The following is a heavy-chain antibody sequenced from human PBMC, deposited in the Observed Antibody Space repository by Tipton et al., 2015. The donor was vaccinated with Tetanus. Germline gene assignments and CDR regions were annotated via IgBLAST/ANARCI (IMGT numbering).Heavy chain of an antibody. CDR1: GGSFSDFC. Sequence: TLSLTCVVSGGSFSDFCWSWIRQPPGQGLVWIGEINHSGSANKNPSLKSRVTMSVDTSNKQISLRLDSVTAADTAVYYCARRRYNWKRVGFDIWGQGTMVTVSS. D-gene: IGHD1-20*01. CDR2: INHSGSA. CDR3: ARRRYNWKRVGFDI. V-gene: IGHV4-34*01. J-gene: IGHJ3*02.